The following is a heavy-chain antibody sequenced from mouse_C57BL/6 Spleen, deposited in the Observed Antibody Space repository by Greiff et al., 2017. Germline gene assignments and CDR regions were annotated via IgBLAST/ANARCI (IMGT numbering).Heavy chain of an antibody. D-gene: IGHD4-1*01. Sequence: VQLQQPGAELVKPGASVKMSCKASGYTFTSYWITWVKQRPGQGLEWIGDIYPGSGSTNYNEKFKSKATLTVYTATSTAYMQLSSLTSEDSAVYYCALTGTTLYYAMDYWGQGTSVTVAS. CDR2: IYPGSGST. V-gene: IGHV1-55*01. J-gene: IGHJ4*01. CDR1: GYTFTSYW. CDR3: ALTGTTLYYAMDY.